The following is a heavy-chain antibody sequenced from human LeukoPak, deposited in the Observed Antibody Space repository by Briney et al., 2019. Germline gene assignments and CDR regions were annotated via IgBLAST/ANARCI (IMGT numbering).Heavy chain of an antibody. CDR3: AGVEMGPMVRGGIMSRYYGMGV. D-gene: IGHD3-10*01. CDR1: GGTFSSYA. CDR2: IIPIFGTA. J-gene: IGHJ6*02. Sequence: ASVKVSCKASGGTFSSYAISWVRQAPGQGLEWMGGIIPIFGTANYAQKFQGRVTITTDESTSTAYMELSSLRSEDTAVYYCAGVEMGPMVRGGIMSRYYGMGVWGQGTTVTVSS. V-gene: IGHV1-69*05.